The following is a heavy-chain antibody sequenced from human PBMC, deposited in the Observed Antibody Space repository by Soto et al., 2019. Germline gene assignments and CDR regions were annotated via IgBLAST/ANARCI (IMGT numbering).Heavy chain of an antibody. Sequence: SETLSLTCAVSGGSISSGGYSWSWIRQPPGKGLEWIGYIYHSGSTYYNPSLKSRVTISVDRSKNQFSLKLSSVTAADTAVYYCARGRTIFGVVPGYYYYGMDVWGQGTTVTVSS. CDR1: GGSISSGGYS. J-gene: IGHJ6*02. CDR3: ARGRTIFGVVPGYYYYGMDV. CDR2: IYHSGST. V-gene: IGHV4-30-2*01. D-gene: IGHD3-3*01.